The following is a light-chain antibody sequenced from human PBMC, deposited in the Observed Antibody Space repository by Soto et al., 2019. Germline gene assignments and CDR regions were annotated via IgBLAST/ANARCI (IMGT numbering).Light chain of an antibody. Sequence: QSALTQPASVSGSPGQSITISCTGSSSDIGGYDYVSWYQQYPGKAPKLMIYDVSNRPSGVSNRFSGSKSGNTASLTISGLQADDEADYYCSSFTSSTTRVFGTGTKVT. CDR1: SSDIGGYDY. J-gene: IGLJ1*01. CDR3: SSFTSSTTRV. CDR2: DVS. V-gene: IGLV2-14*03.